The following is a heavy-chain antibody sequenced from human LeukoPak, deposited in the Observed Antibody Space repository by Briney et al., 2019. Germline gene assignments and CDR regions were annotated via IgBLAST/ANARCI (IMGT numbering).Heavy chain of an antibody. CDR1: GDSISSYY. J-gene: IGHJ4*02. V-gene: IGHV4-59*01. CDR2: IYYSGST. CDR3: ARDTDYSTLDY. D-gene: IGHD4/OR15-4a*01. Sequence: PSETLSLTCTVSGDSISSYYWSWLRQPPRKGLEWIGYIYYSGSTNYNPSLKSRVTISVDTSKNQFSLKLSSVSAADTAVYYCARDTDYSTLDYWGQGALVTVSS.